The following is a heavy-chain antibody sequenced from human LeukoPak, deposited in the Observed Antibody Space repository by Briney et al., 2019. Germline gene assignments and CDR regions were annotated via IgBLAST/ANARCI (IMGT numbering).Heavy chain of an antibody. D-gene: IGHD6-19*01. CDR3: ARGMLGIAVAVDDYYSGMDV. Sequence: SETLSLTCTVSGGSISSYYWSWIRQPAGKGLEWIGRIYTSGSTNYNPSLKSRVTMSVDTSKNQFSLKLSSVTAAETAVYYCARGMLGIAVAVDDYYSGMDVWGQGTTVTVSS. V-gene: IGHV4-4*07. J-gene: IGHJ6*02. CDR2: IYTSGST. CDR1: GGSISSYY.